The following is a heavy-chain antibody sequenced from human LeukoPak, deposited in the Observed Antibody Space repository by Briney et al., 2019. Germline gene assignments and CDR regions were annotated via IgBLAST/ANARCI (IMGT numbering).Heavy chain of an antibody. CDR1: GGSISSGDYY. CDR3: GRGYFWSVWFDP. Sequence: SETLSLTCTVSGGSISSGDYYWSWIRQPPGKGLEWIGYIYYSGSTYYNPSLKSRVTISVDTSKNQFSLKLSSVTAADTAVCYCGRGYFWSVWFDPWGQGTLVTVSS. V-gene: IGHV4-30-4*08. D-gene: IGHD3-3*01. CDR2: IYYSGST. J-gene: IGHJ5*02.